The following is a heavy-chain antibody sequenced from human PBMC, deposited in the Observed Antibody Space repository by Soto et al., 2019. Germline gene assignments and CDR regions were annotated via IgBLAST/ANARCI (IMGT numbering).Heavy chain of an antibody. CDR3: AGDHSSSSVDY. CDR1: GFTFSSYS. CDR2: ISSTSTYI. J-gene: IGHJ4*02. V-gene: IGHV3-21*01. D-gene: IGHD6-6*01. Sequence: EVQLVESGGGLVKPGGSLRLSCAASGFTFSSYSMNWVRQAPGKGLEWVSSISSTSTYIYYADSVKGRFTISRDTAKNPLYLQMTSLRAEDTAVYYCAGDHSSSSVDYWGQGTLVTLSS.